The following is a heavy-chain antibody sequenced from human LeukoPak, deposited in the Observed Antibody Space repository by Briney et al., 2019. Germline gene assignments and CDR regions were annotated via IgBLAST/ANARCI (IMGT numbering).Heavy chain of an antibody. CDR3: ARDGVGATKFFDY. Sequence: GGSLRLSCAASGFTISSYEMNWVRQAPEKGLEWISSSGSTIYYADSVKGRFTISRDNAKNSLCLLMNSLRAEDTAVYYCARDGVGATKFFDYWGQGTLVTVSS. CDR2: SSSGSTI. V-gene: IGHV3-48*03. D-gene: IGHD1-26*01. J-gene: IGHJ4*02. CDR1: GFTISSYE.